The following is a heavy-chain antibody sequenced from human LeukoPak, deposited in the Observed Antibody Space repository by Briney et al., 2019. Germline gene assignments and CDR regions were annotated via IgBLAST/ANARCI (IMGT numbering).Heavy chain of an antibody. Sequence: SETLSLTCTVSGGSISSSSYYWGWIRQPPGKGLEWIGSIYYSGSTYYNPSLKSRVTIPVDTSKNQFSLKLSSVTAADTAVYYCARGFRRRDCRYYFDYWGQGTLVTVSS. CDR1: GGSISSSSYY. V-gene: IGHV4-39*07. CDR3: ARGFRRRDCRYYFDY. CDR2: IYYSGST. J-gene: IGHJ4*02. D-gene: IGHD3/OR15-3a*01.